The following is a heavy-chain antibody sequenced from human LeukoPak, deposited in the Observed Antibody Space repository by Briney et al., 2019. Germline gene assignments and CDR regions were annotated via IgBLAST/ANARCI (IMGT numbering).Heavy chain of an antibody. CDR3: ARALSRDGYNYNYYYMDV. D-gene: IGHD5-24*01. CDR2: ITTSSSHI. CDR1: GLTVSSNC. V-gene: IGHV3-21*01. J-gene: IGHJ6*03. Sequence: PGGSLRLSCAASGLTVSSNCMSWVRQAPGKGLEWVSSITTSSSHIFYADSVKGRFTISRDNSKTTLYLQMNSLRAEDTAVYYCARALSRDGYNYNYYYMDVWGKGTTVTVSS.